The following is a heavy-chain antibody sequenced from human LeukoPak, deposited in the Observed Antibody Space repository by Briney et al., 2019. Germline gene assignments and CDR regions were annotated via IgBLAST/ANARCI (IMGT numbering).Heavy chain of an antibody. V-gene: IGHV3-7*01. D-gene: IGHD1-26*01. CDR3: AREGVSGATANHYDY. Sequence: GGSLRLSCAATGFTFSSYWMSWVRQVPGKGLEWVANIKQVGSAKYYVDSVKGRFTISRDNAKNSLYLQMNSLRAEDTGLYYCAREGVSGATANHYDYWGQGTLVTVSS. CDR1: GFTFSSYW. J-gene: IGHJ4*02. CDR2: IKQVGSAK.